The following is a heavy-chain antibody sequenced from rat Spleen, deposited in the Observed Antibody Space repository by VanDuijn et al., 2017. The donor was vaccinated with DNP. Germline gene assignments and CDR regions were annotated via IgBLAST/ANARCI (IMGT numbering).Heavy chain of an antibody. J-gene: IGHJ2*01. Sequence: EVKLVESGGGLVQPGRSLKLSCAASGFNFNDYWMGWVRQAPGKGLEWIGEINEDSGTINYTPSLKDKFTISRDNAQNNLYLQMSKLGSEDSAIYYCSREGLRASDYWGQGVLVTVSS. V-gene: IGHV4-2*01. CDR3: SREGLRASDY. D-gene: IGHD4-1*01. CDR2: INEDSGTI. CDR1: GFNFNDYW.